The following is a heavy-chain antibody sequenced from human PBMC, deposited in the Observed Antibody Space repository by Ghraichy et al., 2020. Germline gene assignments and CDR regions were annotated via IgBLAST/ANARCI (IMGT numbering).Heavy chain of an antibody. J-gene: IGHJ3*02. CDR1: GFTFGSYA. D-gene: IGHD3-10*01. V-gene: IGHV3-23*01. CDR2: INPSGTTT. CDR3: ANPYGSGTYYAFDI. Sequence: GESLNISCVASGFTFGSYAMSWVRQTPGKGLDCVSAINPSGTTTYYADSVKGRFTISRDNSKNTLYLQMNSLRADDTALYFCANPYGSGTYYAFDIWGQGTMVSVSS.